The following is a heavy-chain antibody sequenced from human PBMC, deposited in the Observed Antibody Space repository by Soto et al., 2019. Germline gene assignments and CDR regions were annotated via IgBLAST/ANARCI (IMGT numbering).Heavy chain of an antibody. D-gene: IGHD3-10*01. CDR3: ARDSATLVPGV. CDR2: ISAYNGNT. J-gene: IGHJ6*02. Sequence: QVQLVQSGAEVKKPGASVKVSCKASGYTFIRNGISWVRQAPGQGLEWMGWISAYNGNTEYAQKFQGRVTMTTDTSTSTAYMVLRNLRSDDTAVYCCARDSATLVPGVWGQGTTVTVSS. V-gene: IGHV1-18*01. CDR1: GYTFIRNG.